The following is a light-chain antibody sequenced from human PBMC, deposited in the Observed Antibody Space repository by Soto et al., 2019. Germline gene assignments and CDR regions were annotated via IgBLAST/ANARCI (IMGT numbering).Light chain of an antibody. CDR1: ISNIGAGYD. CDR3: QSYDSSLSGDWV. Sequence: QSVLTQPPSVSGAPGQRVTISCTWSISNIGAGYDVHWYQQLPGTAPKLLIYGNSNRPSGVPDRFSGSKSGTSASLAITGLQAEDEADYYCQSYDSSLSGDWVFGGGTKLTVL. CDR2: GNS. V-gene: IGLV1-40*01. J-gene: IGLJ3*02.